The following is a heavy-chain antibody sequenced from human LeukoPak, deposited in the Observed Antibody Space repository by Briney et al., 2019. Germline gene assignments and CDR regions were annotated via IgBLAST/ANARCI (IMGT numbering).Heavy chain of an antibody. J-gene: IGHJ4*02. CDR1: GYTFTGYY. D-gene: IGHD3-9*01. Sequence: ASVKVSCKASGYTFTGYYMHWVRQAPGQGLEWMGWINPNSGGTNYAQKFQGRVTMTRDTSISTAYMELSRLRSDDTAVYYCARATYYDILTGAYWGQGTLVTVSS. CDR2: INPNSGGT. CDR3: ARATYYDILTGAY. V-gene: IGHV1-2*02.